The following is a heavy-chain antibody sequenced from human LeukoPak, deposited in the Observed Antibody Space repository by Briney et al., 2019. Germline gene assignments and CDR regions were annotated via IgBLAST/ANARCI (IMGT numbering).Heavy chain of an antibody. Sequence: GASVKVSCKASGYTFTSYYMHWVRQAPGQGLEWMGRINPNSGGTNYAQKFQGRVTMTRDTSISTAYMELSRLRSDDTAVYYCARDTAPYYYGMDVWGQGTTVTVSS. V-gene: IGHV1-2*06. CDR2: INPNSGGT. CDR3: ARDTAPYYYGMDV. CDR1: GYTFTSYY. D-gene: IGHD5-18*01. J-gene: IGHJ6*02.